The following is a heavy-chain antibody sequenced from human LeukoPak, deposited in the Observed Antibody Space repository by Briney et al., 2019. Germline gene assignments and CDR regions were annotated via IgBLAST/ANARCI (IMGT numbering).Heavy chain of an antibody. CDR3: ARAHRDYGDYGY. Sequence: GGSLRLSCAAYGFTFSSYGMHLVRQAPGTGLEWVAVIWYDGSNKYYADSVKGRFTISRDNSKNTLYLQMNSLRAEDTAVYYCARAHRDYGDYGYWGQGTLVTVSS. J-gene: IGHJ4*02. V-gene: IGHV3-33*01. D-gene: IGHD4-17*01. CDR2: IWYDGSNK. CDR1: GFTFSSYG.